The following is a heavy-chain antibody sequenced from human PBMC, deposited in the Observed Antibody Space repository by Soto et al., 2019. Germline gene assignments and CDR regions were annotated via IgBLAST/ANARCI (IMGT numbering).Heavy chain of an antibody. CDR2: IYYNGNT. V-gene: IGHV4-39*01. CDR3: ARHGPLSNNWNQLDY. Sequence: PSETLSLTCTVSGDSISSSPYYWGWIRQPPGKGLEWIGNIYYNGNTFYNPSLKSRVTISVNTSKNQFSLKLSSVTAADTAVYYCARHGPLSNNWNQLDYWGQGTLVTVSS. J-gene: IGHJ4*02. D-gene: IGHD1-1*01. CDR1: GDSISSSPYY.